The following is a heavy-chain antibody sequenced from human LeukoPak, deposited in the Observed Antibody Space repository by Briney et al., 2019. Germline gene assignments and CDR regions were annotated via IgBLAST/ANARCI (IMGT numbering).Heavy chain of an antibody. CDR1: GYTFTSYY. V-gene: IGHV1-2*02. CDR2: INPNSGGT. D-gene: IGHD3-3*01. CDR3: ARDRDDFWSGYLDY. Sequence: ASVKVSCKASGYTFTSYYMHWVRQAPGQGLEWMGWINPNSGGTNYAQKFQGRVTMTRDTSISTAYMELSRLRSDDTAVYYCARDRDDFWSGYLDYWGQGTLVTVSS. J-gene: IGHJ4*02.